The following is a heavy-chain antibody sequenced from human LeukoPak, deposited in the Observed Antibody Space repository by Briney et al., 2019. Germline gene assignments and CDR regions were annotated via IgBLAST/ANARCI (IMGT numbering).Heavy chain of an antibody. J-gene: IGHJ4*02. CDR3: ATGDPYSSSRSPPPSRD. D-gene: IGHD6-13*01. Sequence: SETLSLTCAVSGGSISSGGYSWSWIRQPPGKGLEWIGYIYHSGSTYYNPSLKSRVTISVDRSKNQFSLKLSSVTAADTAVYYCATGDPYSSSRSPPPSRDWGQGTLVTVSS. CDR2: IYHSGST. V-gene: IGHV4-30-2*01. CDR1: GGSISSGGYS.